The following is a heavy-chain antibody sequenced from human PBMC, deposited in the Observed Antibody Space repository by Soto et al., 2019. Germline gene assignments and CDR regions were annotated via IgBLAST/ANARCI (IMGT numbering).Heavy chain of an antibody. D-gene: IGHD5-12*01. J-gene: IGHJ5*02. CDR2: IYYRGST. CDR3: ARDKSTGGGYSGYDLTGTDNWFDP. CDR1: GGSISSGGYY. Sequence: PSETLSLTCTVSGGSISSGGYYWSWIRQHPGKGLEWIGYIYYRGSTYYNPSLKSRVTISVGTSKNQFSLKLSSVTAADTAVYYCARDKSTGGGYSGYDLTGTDNWFDPWGQGTLVTVSS. V-gene: IGHV4-31*03.